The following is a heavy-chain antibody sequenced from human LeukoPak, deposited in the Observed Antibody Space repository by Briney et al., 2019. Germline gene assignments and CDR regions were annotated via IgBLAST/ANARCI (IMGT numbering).Heavy chain of an antibody. J-gene: IGHJ6*02. V-gene: IGHV4-34*01. D-gene: IGHD2-15*01. Sequence: PSETLSLTCAVYGGSFSGYYWSWIRQPLGKGLEWIGEINHSGSTNYNPSLKSRVTISVDTSKNQFSLKLSSVTAADTAVYYCARIALSGGNRYYYGMDVWGQGTTVTVSS. CDR3: ARIALSGGNRYYYGMDV. CDR2: INHSGST. CDR1: GGSFSGYY.